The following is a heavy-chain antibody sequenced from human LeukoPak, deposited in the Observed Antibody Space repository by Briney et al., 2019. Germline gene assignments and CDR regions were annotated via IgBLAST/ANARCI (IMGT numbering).Heavy chain of an antibody. J-gene: IGHJ2*01. CDR3: ARLLATIGATRWYFDL. CDR2: IYPGDSDT. Sequence: GESLKISCKGSGYSFTSYWIGWVRQMPGKGLEWMGIIYPGDSDTRYSPSFQGQVTISADKSISTAYLQWSSLKASDTAMYYCARLLATIGATRWYFDLWGRGTLVTVSS. V-gene: IGHV5-51*01. CDR1: GYSFTSYW.